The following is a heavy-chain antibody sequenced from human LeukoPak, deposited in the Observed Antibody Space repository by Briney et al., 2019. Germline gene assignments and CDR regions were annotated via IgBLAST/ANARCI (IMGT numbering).Heavy chain of an antibody. CDR1: GYTFSNHG. J-gene: IGHJ4*02. D-gene: IGHD3-10*01. CDR3: ARGRVRFGEFSDAFDS. V-gene: IGHV1-18*04. Sequence: ASVKVSCKASGYTFSNHGITWVRKAPGQGLEWMGWISGYNGNTKPAQKFQGRLAMTRDTSTSTAYMELGSLTSEDTALYYCARGRVRFGEFSDAFDSWGQGTLITVSS. CDR2: ISGYNGNT.